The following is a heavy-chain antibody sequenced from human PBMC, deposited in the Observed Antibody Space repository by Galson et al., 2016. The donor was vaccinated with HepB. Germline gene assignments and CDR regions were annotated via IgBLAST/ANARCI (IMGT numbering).Heavy chain of an antibody. CDR1: GGSFSDYY. CDR3: ATSGYSGYDYFDY. D-gene: IGHD5-12*01. Sequence: SETLSLTCAVYGGSFSDYYWNWIRQPPGKGLEWIGELTPSGSTHYNPSLMSRVTISVDTSKNQFSLKLTSVTAADTAVYYCATSGYSGYDYFDYWGQGTLVTVSS. V-gene: IGHV4-34*01. J-gene: IGHJ4*02. CDR2: LTPSGST.